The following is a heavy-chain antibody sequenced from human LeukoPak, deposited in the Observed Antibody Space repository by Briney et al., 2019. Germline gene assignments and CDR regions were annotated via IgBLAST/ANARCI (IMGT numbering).Heavy chain of an antibody. Sequence: GASVTVSCKASGYTFTSYAMHWVRQAPGQRLEWMGWINAGNGNTKYSQKFQGRVTITRDTSASTAYMELSSLRSEDTAVYYCARPSIAAAGISFDYWGQGTLVTVSS. CDR1: GYTFTSYA. CDR2: INAGNGNT. J-gene: IGHJ4*02. V-gene: IGHV1-3*01. CDR3: ARPSIAAAGISFDY. D-gene: IGHD6-13*01.